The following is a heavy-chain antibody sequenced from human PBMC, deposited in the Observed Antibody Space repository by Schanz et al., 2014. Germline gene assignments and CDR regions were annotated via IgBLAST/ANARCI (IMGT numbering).Heavy chain of an antibody. D-gene: IGHD1-26*01. CDR3: ARDHTTESYYSAGPPIDY. CDR1: GFSVGNKY. J-gene: IGHJ4*02. Sequence: EVQLVESGGGLVQPGGSLRLSCAASGFSVGNKYMNWVRQAPGKGLEWVSVIGVDGTTTYYADSVKGRFTISRDNSKNTLFLQMNSLRAEDTAVYYCARDHTTESYYSAGPPIDYWGQGTLLTVSS. CDR2: IGVDGTTT. V-gene: IGHV3-66*01.